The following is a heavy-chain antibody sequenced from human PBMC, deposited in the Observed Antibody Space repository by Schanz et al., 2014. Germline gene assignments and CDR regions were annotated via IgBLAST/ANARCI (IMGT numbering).Heavy chain of an antibody. D-gene: IGHD4-17*01. V-gene: IGHV3-7*01. CDR2: IKQHGNEK. Sequence: EVQLVESGGGLVQPGGSLRLSCAASGFTFNSYAMTWVRQAPGKGLEWVANIKQHGNEKYYVDSVKGRFTISRDNAKISLYLQMNSLRVEDTAVYYCARPRFDYGEVDYWGQGTLVTVSS. J-gene: IGHJ4*02. CDR1: GFTFNSYA. CDR3: ARPRFDYGEVDY.